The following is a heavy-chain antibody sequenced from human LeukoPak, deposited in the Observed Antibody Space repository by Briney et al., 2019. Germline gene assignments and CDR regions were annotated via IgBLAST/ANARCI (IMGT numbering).Heavy chain of an antibody. D-gene: IGHD1-14*01. Sequence: GASVKVSCKASGDTFSSYAISWVRQAPGQGLEWMGKFIPIFGTANYAQKFQGRVTITADDSATTAYMELSSLRFDDTAVYYCARAPSGGLAFDMWGQGTMVSVSS. CDR2: FIPIFGTA. CDR1: GDTFSSYA. CDR3: ARAPSGGLAFDM. J-gene: IGHJ3*02. V-gene: IGHV1-69*13.